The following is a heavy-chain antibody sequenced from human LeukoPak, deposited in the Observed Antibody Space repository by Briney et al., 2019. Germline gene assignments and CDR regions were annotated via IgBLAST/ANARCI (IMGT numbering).Heavy chain of an antibody. D-gene: IGHD2-2*01. V-gene: IGHV3-74*01. CDR2: INSDGSST. CDR1: GFTFSSYW. J-gene: IGHJ4*02. Sequence: PGGSLRLSCAASGFTFSSYWMNWVRQAPGKGLVWVSRINSDGSSTSYADSVKGRFTISRDNAKNTLYLQMNSLRGEDTAVYCCAARGYCSSTSCLLEYWGQGTLVTVSS. CDR3: AARGYCSSTSCLLEY.